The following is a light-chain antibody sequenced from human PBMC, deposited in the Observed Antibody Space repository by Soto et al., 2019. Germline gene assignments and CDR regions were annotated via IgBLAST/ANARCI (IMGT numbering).Light chain of an antibody. CDR3: QQSYRTPPIT. Sequence: DIQMTQSPSSLSASVGDRVTITCRASQSISSYLNWYQQKPGKAPKLLIYAASSLRSGVPSRFSGSGSGTEFTLTISSLQHEDFATYYCQQSYRTPPITFGQGTRLEIK. V-gene: IGKV1-39*01. CDR1: QSISSY. CDR2: AAS. J-gene: IGKJ5*01.